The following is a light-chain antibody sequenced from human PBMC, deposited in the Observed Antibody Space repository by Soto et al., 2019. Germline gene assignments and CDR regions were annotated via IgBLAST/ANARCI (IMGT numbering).Light chain of an antibody. CDR2: GAS. CDR1: QSISSD. CDR3: QQYSSWPRT. Sequence: EIVMTQSPGTLSVSPGETATLSCRASQSISSDLAWLQQKPGQSPRLLLYGASTRATGIPARVSGSGFGTEFTLTISSLQSEDFAIYYCQQYSSWPRTFGQGTRVEVK. J-gene: IGKJ1*01. V-gene: IGKV3-15*01.